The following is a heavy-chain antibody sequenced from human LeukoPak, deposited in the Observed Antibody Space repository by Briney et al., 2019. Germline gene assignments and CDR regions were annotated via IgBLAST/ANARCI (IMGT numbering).Heavy chain of an antibody. CDR2: ISSSSSYI. V-gene: IGHV3-21*01. CDR3: VRDSPITMVRGVSFSFDY. J-gene: IGHJ4*02. D-gene: IGHD3-10*01. CDR1: GFTFSSYN. Sequence: PGGSLRLSCAASGFTFSSYNMNWVRQAPGKGLEWVPSISSSSSYIHYADSVKGRFTISRDNAKNSLYLQMNSLRAEDTAVYYCVRDSPITMVRGVSFSFDYWGQGTLVTVSS.